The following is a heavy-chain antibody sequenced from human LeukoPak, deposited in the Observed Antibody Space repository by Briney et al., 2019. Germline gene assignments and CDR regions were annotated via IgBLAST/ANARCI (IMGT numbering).Heavy chain of an antibody. J-gene: IGHJ3*02. CDR3: ARDSSGWYRGDAFDI. D-gene: IGHD6-19*01. V-gene: IGHV4-59*01. CDR1: GGSISSYY. Sequence: SETLSLTCTVSGGSISSYYWSWIRQPPGKGLEWIGYIYYSGSTNYNPSLKSRVTISVDTSKNQFSLKLSSVTAADTAVYYCARDSSGWYRGDAFDIWGQGTMVTVSS. CDR2: IYYSGST.